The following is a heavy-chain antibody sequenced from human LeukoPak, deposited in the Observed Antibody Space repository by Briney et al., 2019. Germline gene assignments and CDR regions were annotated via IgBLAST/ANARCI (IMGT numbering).Heavy chain of an antibody. CDR2: ISAYNGNT. CDR3: ARSGGVVVITGDYDWFDP. D-gene: IGHD3-22*01. CDR1: GYTFTSYG. Sequence: ASVKVSCKASGYTFTSYGISWVRQAPGQGLEWMGWISAYNGNTNYAQKLQGRVTMTTDTSTSTAYMELRSLRSDDTAVYYCARSGGVVVITGDYDWFDPWGQGTLVTVSS. J-gene: IGHJ5*02. V-gene: IGHV1-18*01.